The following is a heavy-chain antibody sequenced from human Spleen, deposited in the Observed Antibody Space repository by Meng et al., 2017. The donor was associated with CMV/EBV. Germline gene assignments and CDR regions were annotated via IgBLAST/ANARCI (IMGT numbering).Heavy chain of an antibody. D-gene: IGHD3-22*01. CDR3: ARDTMYYYDSSGPHFDY. J-gene: IGHJ4*02. CDR1: GGSISSGDYY. V-gene: IGHV4-30-4*08. Sequence: SETLSLTCTVSGGSISSGDYYWSWIRQPPGKGLEWIGYIYYSGSTYYNPSLKSRVTISVDTSKNQFSLKLSSVTAADTAVYYCARDTMYYYDSSGPHFDYWGQGTLVTVSS. CDR2: IYYSGST.